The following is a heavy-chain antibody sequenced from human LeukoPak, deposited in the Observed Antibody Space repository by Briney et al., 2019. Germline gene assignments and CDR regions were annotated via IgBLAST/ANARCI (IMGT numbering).Heavy chain of an antibody. V-gene: IGHV3-20*04. CDR1: GSTFDDYG. CDR3: ARDGYCSGGSCYSEYYYYMDV. D-gene: IGHD2-15*01. J-gene: IGHJ6*03. Sequence: GGSLRLSCAASGSTFDDYGLSWVREAPGKGLEWVSTINWSGGSTGYADFVKGRFTISRDNAKNSLYLQMNSLRAEDTAVYYCARDGYCSGGSCYSEYYYYMDVWGKGTTVTVSS. CDR2: INWSGGST.